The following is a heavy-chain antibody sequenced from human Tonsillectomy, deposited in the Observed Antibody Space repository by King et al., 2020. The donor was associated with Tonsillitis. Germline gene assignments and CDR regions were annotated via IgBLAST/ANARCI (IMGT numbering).Heavy chain of an antibody. CDR2: INHNGST. D-gene: IGHD3-22*01. CDR3: ARESTNYYNISDIKDDAYAFDI. V-gene: IGHV4-34*01. Sequence: VQLQQRGARLLKPSETLSLTCAVYGGSFSGYFWNWIRQPPGKGLEWIGEINHNGSTTYNPSLKSRVTISVDTSRNQFSLRLTSVTAADTAVYYCARESTNYYNISDIKDDAYAFDIWGQGTVVTVSS. J-gene: IGHJ3*02. CDR1: GGSFSGYF.